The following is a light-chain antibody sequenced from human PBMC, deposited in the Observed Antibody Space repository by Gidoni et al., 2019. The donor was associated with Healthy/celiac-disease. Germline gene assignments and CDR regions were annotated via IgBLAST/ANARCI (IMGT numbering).Light chain of an antibody. Sequence: EIVLTQSPATLSLSPGERATLSCRASQSVSSYLAWYQQKPGQAPRLLIYDASTRATGLPARFSGSGSGTDFTLTISSLEPEDFAVYYCQQRSNWRGLTFGGGTKVEIK. V-gene: IGKV3-11*01. CDR2: DAS. CDR3: QQRSNWRGLT. CDR1: QSVSSY. J-gene: IGKJ4*01.